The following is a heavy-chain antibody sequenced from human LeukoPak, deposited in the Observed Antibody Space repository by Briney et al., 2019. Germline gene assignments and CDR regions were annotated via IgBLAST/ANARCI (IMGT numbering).Heavy chain of an antibody. CDR2: ISYDGSNK. CDR3: ARGLDY. J-gene: IGHJ4*02. V-gene: IGHV3-30*03. D-gene: IGHD6-19*01. CDR1: GFTFSSYG. Sequence: GGSLRLSCAASGFTFSSYGMHWVRQAPGKGLEWVAVISYDGSNKYYTDSVKGRFTISRDNSTNTLYLQMNSLRAEDRAVYYCARGLDYWGQGTLVTVSS.